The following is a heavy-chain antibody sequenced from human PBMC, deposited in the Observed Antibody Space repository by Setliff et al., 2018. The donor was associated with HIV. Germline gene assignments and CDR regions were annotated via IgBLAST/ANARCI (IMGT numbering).Heavy chain of an antibody. Sequence: ASVKVSCKASGGTFSSYAISWVRQAPGQGLEWMGWISTYNGNTNYALKLQGRVTMTTDTSTSTAYMEMRSLRSDDTAVYYCARGQYSSSSGAFDYWGQGTLVTVSS. CDR3: ARGQYSSSSGAFDY. V-gene: IGHV1-18*01. D-gene: IGHD6-6*01. J-gene: IGHJ4*02. CDR2: ISTYNGNT. CDR1: GGTFSSYA.